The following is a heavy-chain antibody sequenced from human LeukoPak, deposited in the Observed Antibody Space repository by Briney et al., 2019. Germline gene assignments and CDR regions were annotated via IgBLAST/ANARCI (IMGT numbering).Heavy chain of an antibody. Sequence: SETLSLTCTVSGGSISSSSYYWGWIRQPPGKGLEWIGSIYYSGSTYYNPSLKSRVTISVDTSKNQFSLKLSSVTAADTAVYYCAATYYDFWSGYYTIDYWGQGTLVTVSS. V-gene: IGHV4-39*01. CDR2: IYYSGST. CDR3: AATYYDFWSGYYTIDY. CDR1: GGSISSSSYY. D-gene: IGHD3-3*01. J-gene: IGHJ4*02.